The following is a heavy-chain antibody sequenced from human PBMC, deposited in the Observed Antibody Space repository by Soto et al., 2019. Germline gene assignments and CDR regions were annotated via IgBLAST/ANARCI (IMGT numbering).Heavy chain of an antibody. D-gene: IGHD3-22*01. CDR1: EFIYSGDP. CDR2: ISGSGGST. Sequence: GGSVRNTGADSEFIYSGDPRSWVNKAPGKGLECVSAISGSGGSTYYADSVKGRFTISRDNSKNTLYLQMNSLRAEDTAVYYCAKDRSYYDSSGFRMDVWGQGTTVTVSS. CDR3: AKDRSYYDSSGFRMDV. J-gene: IGHJ6*02. V-gene: IGHV3-23*01.